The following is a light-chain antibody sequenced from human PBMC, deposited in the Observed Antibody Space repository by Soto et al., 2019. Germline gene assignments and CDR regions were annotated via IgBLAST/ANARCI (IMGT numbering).Light chain of an antibody. CDR3: HQRQSWPRT. Sequence: EIVLTQSPATLSAFPVDIVNLSCSSSHAVNTRLAWYQHTPGQAPRLLIYLTSNRAAGVPSRFSAWGSGTDFTLTISDVQPEDFAVYYCHQRQSWPRTCGQGTKGDIK. CDR2: LTS. V-gene: IGKV3-11*01. CDR1: HAVNTR. J-gene: IGKJ1*01.